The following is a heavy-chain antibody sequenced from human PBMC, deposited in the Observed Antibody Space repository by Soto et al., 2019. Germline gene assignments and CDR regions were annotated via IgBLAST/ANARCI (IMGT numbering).Heavy chain of an antibody. J-gene: IGHJ5*01. D-gene: IGHD3-22*01. CDR1: GGSFSGHS. Sequence: PSENLSLTCAVYGGSFSGHSWTWIRQSPGKGLEWIGDINHSGRVNYSPSLKSRVTISLDTSKNQFSLTLSAVTAADTAMYYCSTRAYDTNGYYRFDPWGQGTLVTVSS. V-gene: IGHV4-34*01. CDR2: INHSGRV. CDR3: STRAYDTNGYYRFDP.